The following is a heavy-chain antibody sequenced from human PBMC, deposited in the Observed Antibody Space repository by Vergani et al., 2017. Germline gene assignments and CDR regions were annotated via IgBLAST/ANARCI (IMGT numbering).Heavy chain of an antibody. D-gene: IGHD6-13*01. CDR2: IYYSGST. V-gene: IGHV4-39*01. J-gene: IGHJ4*02. CDR3: ARQGIAAAVEDY. CDR1: GGSINPSSSF. Sequence: QLQLQESGPGLVKPSETLSLICTVSGGSINPSSSFWGWIRQSPGKGLEWIGSIYYSGSTYYNPSLKSRVTISVDTSKNQFSLKLSSVTAADTAVYYCARQGIAAAVEDYWGQGTLVTVSS.